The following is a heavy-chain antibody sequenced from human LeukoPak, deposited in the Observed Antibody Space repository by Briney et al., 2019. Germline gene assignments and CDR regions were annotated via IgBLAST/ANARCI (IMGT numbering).Heavy chain of an antibody. Sequence: GGSLRLSQAASGFTFSNTNMNWVRHAPGKGLKWLSFISASSNYIYYADSVKGRFTISRDNAQNSLYLQMNSLRAEDTAVYFCARVVNGYVDYWGQGALVTVSS. D-gene: IGHD2-8*01. CDR3: ARVVNGYVDY. CDR2: ISASSNYI. V-gene: IGHV3-21*06. J-gene: IGHJ4*02. CDR1: GFTFSNTN.